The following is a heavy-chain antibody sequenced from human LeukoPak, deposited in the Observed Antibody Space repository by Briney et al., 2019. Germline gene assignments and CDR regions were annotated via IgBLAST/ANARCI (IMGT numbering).Heavy chain of an antibody. CDR1: GYSISSGYY. V-gene: IGHV4-38-2*02. Sequence: RASETLSLTCTVSGYSISSGYYWGWIRQPPGKGLEWIGSIYHSGSTYYNPSLKSRVTISVDTSKNQFSLKLSSVTAADTAVYYCARGFRYCSSTSCLAFDPWGQGTLVTVSS. D-gene: IGHD2-2*01. CDR2: IYHSGST. CDR3: ARGFRYCSSTSCLAFDP. J-gene: IGHJ5*02.